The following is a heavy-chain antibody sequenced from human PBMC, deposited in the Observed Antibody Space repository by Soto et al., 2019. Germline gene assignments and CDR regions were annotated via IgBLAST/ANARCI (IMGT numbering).Heavy chain of an antibody. Sequence: QVQLVESGGGVVQPGRSLRLSCAASGFTFNTYAMHWVRHAPGKGLEWVAVISYDGSNKYYAESVKSRFTISRDNSKTTLFLQMNSLRADDTAVYYCAREEGGYSGYDANWFDPWGQGTLFTVSS. J-gene: IGHJ5*02. D-gene: IGHD5-12*01. CDR2: ISYDGSNK. V-gene: IGHV3-30-3*01. CDR3: AREEGGYSGYDANWFDP. CDR1: GFTFNTYA.